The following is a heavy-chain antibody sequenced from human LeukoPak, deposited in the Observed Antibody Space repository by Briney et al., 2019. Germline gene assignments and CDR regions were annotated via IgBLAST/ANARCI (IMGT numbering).Heavy chain of an antibody. D-gene: IGHD3-10*01. J-gene: IGHJ5*02. CDR2: ISASDGTT. CDR3: ATDRLRTMVRGVLRSLEGFDP. Sequence: ASVQVSCKASGYSFSIYGITWARQAPGQGLEYLGWISASDGTTNYAQKVQDRVTMTTDTSTSTAYLELRSLRSEDTAVYYCATDRLRTMVRGVLRSLEGFDPWGQGTLVTVSS. CDR1: GYSFSIYG. V-gene: IGHV1-18*01.